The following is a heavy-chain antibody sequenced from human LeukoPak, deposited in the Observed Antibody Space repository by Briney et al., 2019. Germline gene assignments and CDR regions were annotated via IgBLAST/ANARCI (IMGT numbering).Heavy chain of an antibody. Sequence: GGSLRLSCAASGFTFSSYAMSWVRQAPGKGLEWVSAISGSGGSTYHADSVKGRFTISRDNSKNTLYLQMNSLRAEDTAVYYCAKDRGAVAMPYYFDYWGQGTLVTVSS. D-gene: IGHD6-19*01. CDR1: GFTFSSYA. CDR2: ISGSGGST. V-gene: IGHV3-23*01. J-gene: IGHJ4*02. CDR3: AKDRGAVAMPYYFDY.